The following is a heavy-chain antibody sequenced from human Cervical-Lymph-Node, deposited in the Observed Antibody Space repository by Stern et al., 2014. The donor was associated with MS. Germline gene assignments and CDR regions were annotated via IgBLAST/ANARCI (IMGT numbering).Heavy chain of an antibody. D-gene: IGHD3-22*01. CDR1: GYSFTSYW. J-gene: IGHJ5*02. CDR2: IDPSDSYT. Sequence: EVQLVQSGAEVKKPGESLRISCKGSGYSFTSYWISWVRQMPGKGLEWMGRIDPSDSYTNYSPSFQGHVTISADKSISPAYLQWSSLKASDTAMYYCAKYYYDSSGYPAGFDPWGQGTLVTVSS. V-gene: IGHV5-10-1*01. CDR3: AKYYYDSSGYPAGFDP.